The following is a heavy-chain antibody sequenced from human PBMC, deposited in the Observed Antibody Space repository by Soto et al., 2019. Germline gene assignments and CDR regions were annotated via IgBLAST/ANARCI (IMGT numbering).Heavy chain of an antibody. CDR1: GYSFASSW. V-gene: IGHV5-51*01. J-gene: IGHJ3*02. CDR2: IYPGDSDT. Sequence: GDSLKISCNGSGYSFASSWIGWVRQMPGKGLEWMGIIYPGDSDTRYSPSFQGQVTISADKSISTAYLQWSSLKASDTAMYYCARHFPSRDAFDIWGQGTMVTVSS. CDR3: ARHFPSRDAFDI.